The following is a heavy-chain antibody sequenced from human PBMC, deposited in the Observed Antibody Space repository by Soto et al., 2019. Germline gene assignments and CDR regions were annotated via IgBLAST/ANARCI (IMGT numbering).Heavy chain of an antibody. CDR2: MNPNSGNT. CDR3: AESALGIAVAGGMDV. D-gene: IGHD6-19*01. CDR1: GYTFTSYD. Sequence: GASVKVSCKASGYTFTSYDINWVRQATGQGLEWMGWMNPNSGNTGYAQKFQGRVTMTRNTSTSTAYMELSSLRSEDTAVYYCAESALGIAVAGGMDVWGQGTTVTVSS. J-gene: IGHJ6*02. V-gene: IGHV1-8*01.